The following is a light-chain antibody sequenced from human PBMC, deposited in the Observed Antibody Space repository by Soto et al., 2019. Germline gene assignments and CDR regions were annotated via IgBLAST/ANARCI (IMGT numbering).Light chain of an antibody. J-gene: IGKJ1*01. CDR1: QSINEW. V-gene: IGKV1-5*01. CDR3: QRYNCYSRP. CDR2: DAP. Sequence: DIQMTQSPSTLSASVGDRVTITCRASQSINEWLAWYQQKPGKAPKFQIYDAPILESGVPSRFSGSGSGTECSLTIRSLQPDDFATYCCQRYNCYSRPFGQGAKVEIK.